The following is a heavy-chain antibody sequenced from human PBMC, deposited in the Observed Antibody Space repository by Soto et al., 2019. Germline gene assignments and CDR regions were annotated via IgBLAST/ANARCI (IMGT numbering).Heavy chain of an antibody. CDR3: ARLDGNDYDSSGYYYYYYGMDV. CDR2: ISSSGSTI. Sequence: QVQLVESGGGLVKPGGSLRLSCAASGFTFSDYYMSWIRQAPGKGLEWVSYISSSGSTIYYADSGKGRFTISRDNAKNSLYLQMNSLRAEDTAVYYCARLDGNDYDSSGYYYYYYGMDVWGQGTTVTVSS. CDR1: GFTFSDYY. J-gene: IGHJ6*02. V-gene: IGHV3-11*01. D-gene: IGHD3-22*01.